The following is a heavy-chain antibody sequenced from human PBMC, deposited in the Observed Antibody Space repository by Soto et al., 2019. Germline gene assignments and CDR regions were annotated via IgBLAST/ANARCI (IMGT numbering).Heavy chain of an antibody. CDR2: ISAYNGNT. J-gene: IGHJ4*02. CDR1: GYTFTSYG. CDR3: ARDDGSQWLGTQIDY. V-gene: IGHV1-18*01. Sequence: ASVKVSCKASGYTFTSYGISWVRQAPGQGLEWMGWISAYNGNTNYAQKLQGRVTMTTDTSTSTAYMELRSLRSDDTAVYYCARDDGSQWLGTQIDYWGQGTLVTVSS. D-gene: IGHD6-19*01.